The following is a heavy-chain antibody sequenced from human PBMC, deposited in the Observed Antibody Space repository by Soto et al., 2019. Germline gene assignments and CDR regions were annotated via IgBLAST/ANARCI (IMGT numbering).Heavy chain of an antibody. V-gene: IGHV1-69*06. J-gene: IGHJ4*02. CDR1: GGTLSSFITSP. CDR3: SRLDTSVFLRDFHT. Sequence: QVQLVQSGTEVKTPGSSVKVSCKTSGGTLSSFITSPINWVRQAPGHGPEWMGVIVPNVGTVNYAQRIQGRVTITADKSRGTSDMELNNLRSEDPALYYGSRLDTSVFLRDFHTWSPGTLVTV. D-gene: IGHD3-10*01. CDR2: IVPNVGTV.